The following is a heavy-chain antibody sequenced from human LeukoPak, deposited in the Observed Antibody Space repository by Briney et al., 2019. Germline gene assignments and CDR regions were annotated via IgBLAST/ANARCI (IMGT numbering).Heavy chain of an antibody. V-gene: IGHV3-21*01. CDR2: ISSSSSYI. Sequence: GGSLRLSCAASGFTFSSYSMNWVRQAPGKGLEWVSSISSSSSYIYYADSVKGRFTISRDNAKNSLYLQMNSLRAEDTAVYYCATKGGYDSSGYYHFFDYWGQGTLVTVSS. CDR1: GFTFSSYS. J-gene: IGHJ4*02. CDR3: ATKGGYDSSGYYHFFDY. D-gene: IGHD3-22*01.